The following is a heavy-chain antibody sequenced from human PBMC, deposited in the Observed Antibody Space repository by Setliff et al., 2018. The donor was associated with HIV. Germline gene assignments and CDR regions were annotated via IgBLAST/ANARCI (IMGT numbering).Heavy chain of an antibody. V-gene: IGHV3-21*01. J-gene: IGHJ4*02. D-gene: IGHD2-21*01. CDR1: GLSLRNSYI. CDR3: ARDSSTAEGGGDNFFDY. CDR2: ISAYGDFI. Sequence: GGSLRLSCTGSGLSLRNSYIVNWVRQAPGKGLEWLSSISAYGDFIKYAPSLKGRFTISRDYLKESVDLRMNSLRADDTAVYYCARDSSTAEGGGDNFFDYWGRGTLVTVSS.